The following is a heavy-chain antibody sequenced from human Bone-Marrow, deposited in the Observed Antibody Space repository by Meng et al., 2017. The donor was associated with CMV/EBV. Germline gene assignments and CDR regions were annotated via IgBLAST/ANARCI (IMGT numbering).Heavy chain of an antibody. V-gene: IGHV3-15*01. CDR3: TTDITMIVVVITINY. D-gene: IGHD3-22*01. J-gene: IGHJ4*02. CDR1: GFTFSNAW. CDR2: IKSKTDGGTT. Sequence: GESLKISCAASGFTFSNAWMSWVRQAPGKGLEWVGRIKSKTDGGTTDYAAPVKGRFTISRDDSKNTLYLQMNSLKTEDTAVYYCTTDITMIVVVITINYWARGTLATFPS.